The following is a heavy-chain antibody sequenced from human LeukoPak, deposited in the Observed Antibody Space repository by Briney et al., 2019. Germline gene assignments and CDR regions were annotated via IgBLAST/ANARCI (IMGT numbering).Heavy chain of an antibody. CDR2: ISSSGSTI. D-gene: IGHD3-10*01. J-gene: IGHJ4*02. CDR3: ARFPYYYGSGSDY. V-gene: IGHV3-48*04. CDR1: GFTFSSYS. Sequence: GGSLRLSCAASGFTFSSYSMNWVRQAPGKGLEWVSYISSSGSTIYYADSVKGRFTISRDNAENSLYLQMNSLRAEDTAVYYCARFPYYYGSGSDYWGQGTLVAVSS.